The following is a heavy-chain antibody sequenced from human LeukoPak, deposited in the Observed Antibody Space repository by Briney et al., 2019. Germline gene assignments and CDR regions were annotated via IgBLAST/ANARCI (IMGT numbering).Heavy chain of an antibody. Sequence: GGSLRLFCAASGFTFSSYWMSWVRQAPGKGLEWVANIKLDGSEKYYVDSVKGRFTISRDNAKKSLYLQMNSLRDEDTAVYYCARDFFAFGGVIALLAYWGQGTLVTVSS. CDR3: ARDFFAFGGVIALLAY. D-gene: IGHD3-16*02. V-gene: IGHV3-7*01. J-gene: IGHJ4*02. CDR2: IKLDGSEK. CDR1: GFTFSSYW.